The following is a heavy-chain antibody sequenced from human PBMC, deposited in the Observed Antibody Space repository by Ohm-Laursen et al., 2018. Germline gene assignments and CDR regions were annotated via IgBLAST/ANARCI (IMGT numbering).Heavy chain of an antibody. CDR3: ASGVVVPAAIDYYYGMDV. Sequence: SETLSLTCAVYGGSFSGYYWSWIRQPPGKGLEWIGEINHSGSINYNPSLKSRVTISVDTSKNQFSLKLSSVAAADTAVYYCASGVVVPAAIDYYYGMDVWGQGTTVTVSS. V-gene: IGHV4-34*01. CDR2: INHSGSI. J-gene: IGHJ6*02. D-gene: IGHD2-2*02. CDR1: GGSFSGYY.